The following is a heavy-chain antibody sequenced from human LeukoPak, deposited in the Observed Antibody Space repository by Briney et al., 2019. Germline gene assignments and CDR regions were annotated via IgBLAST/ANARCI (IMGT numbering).Heavy chain of an antibody. CDR2: IYYSGST. J-gene: IGHJ6*03. Sequence: KPSETLSLTCTVSGGSISSYYWSWTRQPPGKGLEWIGYIYYSGSTNYNPSLKSRVTISVDTSKNQFSLKLSSVTAADTAVYYCARHGLERRSLPLYYYYYMDVWGKGTTVTVSS. D-gene: IGHD1-1*01. CDR3: ARHGLERRSLPLYYYYYMDV. CDR1: GGSISSYY. V-gene: IGHV4-59*08.